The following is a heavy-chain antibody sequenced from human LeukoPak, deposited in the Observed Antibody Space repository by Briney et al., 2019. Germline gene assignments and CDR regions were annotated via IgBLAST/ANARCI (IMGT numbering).Heavy chain of an antibody. J-gene: IGHJ6*02. Sequence: GGSLRLSCAASGFTFSSYAMSWVRQAPGKGLEWVSVIYSGGSTYYADSVKGRFTISRDNSKNTLYLQMNSLRAEDTAVYYCARSSMYYDFWSGYSYYYYYGMDVWGQGTTVTVSS. D-gene: IGHD3-3*01. V-gene: IGHV3-66*01. CDR3: ARSSMYYDFWSGYSYYYYYGMDV. CDR2: IYSGGST. CDR1: GFTFSSYA.